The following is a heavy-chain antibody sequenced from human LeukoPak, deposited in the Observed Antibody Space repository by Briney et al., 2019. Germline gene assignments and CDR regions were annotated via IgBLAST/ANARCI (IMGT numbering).Heavy chain of an antibody. CDR1: GFTFSSYS. J-gene: IGHJ3*02. Sequence: GGSLRLSCAASGFTFSSYSMNWVRQAPGKGLEWVSYICSSSSTIYYADSVKGRFTISRDNAKNSLYLQMNSLRAEDTAVYYCASGVVSYYYGSGSYYGPQGMPAHAFDIWGQGTMVTVSS. V-gene: IGHV3-48*04. CDR2: ICSSSSTI. D-gene: IGHD3-10*01. CDR3: ASGVVSYYYGSGSYYGPQGMPAHAFDI.